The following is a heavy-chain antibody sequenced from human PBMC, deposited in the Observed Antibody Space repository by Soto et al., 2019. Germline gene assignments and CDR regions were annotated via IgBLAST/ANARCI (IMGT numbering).Heavy chain of an antibody. Sequence: GGSLRLSCSASGFTFSSYAMHWVRQAPGKGLEYVSAISSNGGSTYYADSVKGRFTISRDNSKNTLYLQMSSLRAEDTAVYYCVKDQQGTCSGGSCYSSRRNAFDIWGQGTMVTVSS. J-gene: IGHJ3*02. CDR3: VKDQQGTCSGGSCYSSRRNAFDI. D-gene: IGHD2-15*01. CDR2: ISSNGGST. V-gene: IGHV3-64D*08. CDR1: GFTFSSYA.